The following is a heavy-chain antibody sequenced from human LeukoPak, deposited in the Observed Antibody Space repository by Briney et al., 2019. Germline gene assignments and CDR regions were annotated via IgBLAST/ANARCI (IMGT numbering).Heavy chain of an antibody. Sequence: SETLSLTCTVSGGSISSYYWSWLRQPAGKGLEWIGRIYTSGSTNYNPSLKSRVTMSVDTSKNQFSLKLSSVTAADTAVYYCARARRGYSYGQTPFDYWGQGTLVTVSS. V-gene: IGHV4-4*07. D-gene: IGHD5-18*01. CDR3: ARARRGYSYGQTPFDY. J-gene: IGHJ4*02. CDR2: IYTSGST. CDR1: GGSISSYY.